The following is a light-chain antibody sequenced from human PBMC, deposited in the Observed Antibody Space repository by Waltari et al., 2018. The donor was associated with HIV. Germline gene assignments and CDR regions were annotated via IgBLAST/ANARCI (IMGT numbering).Light chain of an antibody. CDR1: QSISTW. V-gene: IGKV1-5*03. J-gene: IGKJ2*01. CDR2: KAS. CDR3: QQYTSYCT. Sequence: DIQMTQSPSTLSASVGDGVTISCRASQSISTWLAWYQQKPGKAPNLLIYKASSLESGVPSRFSGSGSGTEFTLTISNLQPDDSATYYCQQYTSYCTFGQGTKLEIK.